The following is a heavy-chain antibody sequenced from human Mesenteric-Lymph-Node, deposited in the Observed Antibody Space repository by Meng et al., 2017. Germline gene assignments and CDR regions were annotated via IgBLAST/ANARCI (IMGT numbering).Heavy chain of an antibody. Sequence: QITLKESVPTLLKPTQTCTFSGFSLSTSGVGVGWIRQPPGKALEXLALIYWDDDKRYSPSLKSRLTITKDTSKNQVVLTMTNMDPVDTATYYCAHSHFELILYWGQGTLVTVSS. J-gene: IGHJ4*02. CDR2: IYWDDDK. CDR1: GFSLSTSGVG. V-gene: IGHV2-5*02. CDR3: AHSHFELILY. D-gene: IGHD1-7*01.